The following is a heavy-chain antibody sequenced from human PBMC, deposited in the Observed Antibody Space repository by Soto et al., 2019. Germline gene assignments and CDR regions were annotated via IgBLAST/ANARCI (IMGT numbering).Heavy chain of an antibody. CDR2: ISGSGGST. D-gene: IGHD3-22*01. Sequence: EVQLLESGGGLVQPGGSLRLSCAASGFTFSSYAMSWVRQAPGKGLEWVSAISGSGGSTYYADSVKGRFTISRDNSKNKLYLQMNSLRAEDTAVYYCAKLGGYYYDSSGYYHFDYWGQGTLVTVSS. CDR1: GFTFSSYA. V-gene: IGHV3-23*01. J-gene: IGHJ4*02. CDR3: AKLGGYYYDSSGYYHFDY.